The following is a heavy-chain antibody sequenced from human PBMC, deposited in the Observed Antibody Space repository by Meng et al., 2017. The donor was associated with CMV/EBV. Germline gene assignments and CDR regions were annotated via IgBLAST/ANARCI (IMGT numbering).Heavy chain of an antibody. J-gene: IGHJ6*02. CDR2: IIPIFGTA. CDR1: GGTFSSYA. Sequence: SVKVSCKASGGTFSSYAISWVRQAPGQGLEWMGGIIPIFGTANYAQKFQGRVTITTDESTSTAYMELSSLRSEDTAVYYCAGGYVVPATNYYYYYGMDVWGQGTTVTVSS. V-gene: IGHV1-69*05. D-gene: IGHD2-2*01. CDR3: AGGYVVPATNYYYYYGMDV.